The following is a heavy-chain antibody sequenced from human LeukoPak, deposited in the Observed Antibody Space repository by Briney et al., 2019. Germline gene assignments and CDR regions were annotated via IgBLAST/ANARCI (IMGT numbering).Heavy chain of an antibody. D-gene: IGHD3-16*01. CDR3: ARVFMSGEFDY. CDR1: GFTFSSYG. CDR2: ISHSGRDD. Sequence: GGSLRLSCAASGFTFSSYGVHWVRQAPGKGLEWVAVISHSGRDDYAESVKGRFTISRDNSKNTLYLQMNSLRAEDTAVYYCARVFMSGEFDYWGQGTLVTVSS. V-gene: IGHV3-30*03. J-gene: IGHJ4*02.